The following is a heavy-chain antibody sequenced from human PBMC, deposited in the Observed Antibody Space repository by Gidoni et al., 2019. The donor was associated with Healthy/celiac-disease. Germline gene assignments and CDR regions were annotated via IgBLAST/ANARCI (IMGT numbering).Heavy chain of an antibody. D-gene: IGHD4-4*01. Sequence: EVQLVESGGGMVKPGGSLSLSVAASGFTFSSYSMNWVRQAPGKGLEWVSSISSSSSYIYYADSVKGRFTISRDNAKNSLYLQMNSLRAEDTAVYYCARDADYSFDYWGQGTLVTVSS. V-gene: IGHV3-21*01. CDR1: GFTFSSYS. CDR2: ISSSSSYI. CDR3: ARDADYSFDY. J-gene: IGHJ4*02.